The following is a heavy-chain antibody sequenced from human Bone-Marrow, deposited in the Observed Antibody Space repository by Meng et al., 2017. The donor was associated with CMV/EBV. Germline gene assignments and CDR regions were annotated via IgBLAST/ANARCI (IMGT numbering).Heavy chain of an antibody. D-gene: IGHD2-2*01. J-gene: IGHJ3*02. Sequence: GESLKISCAASGFTFSSYWMSWVRQAPGKGLEWVANIKQDGSEKYYVDSVKGRFTISRDNAKNSLYLQMNSLRAEDTAVYYCARDSGYCSSTSCPLTFDAFDIWGQGTMVTVSS. CDR3: ARDSGYCSSTSCPLTFDAFDI. V-gene: IGHV3-7*01. CDR1: GFTFSSYW. CDR2: IKQDGSEK.